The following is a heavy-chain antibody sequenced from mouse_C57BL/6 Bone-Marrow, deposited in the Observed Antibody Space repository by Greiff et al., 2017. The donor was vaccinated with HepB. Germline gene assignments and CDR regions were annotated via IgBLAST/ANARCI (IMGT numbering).Heavy chain of an antibody. J-gene: IGHJ2*01. CDR1: GYSITSGYY. CDR2: ISYDGSN. V-gene: IGHV3-6*01. CDR3: ARGDYGYFDY. D-gene: IGHD2-4*01. Sequence: DVKLQESGPGLVKPSQSLSLTCSVTGYSITSGYYWNWIRQFPGNKLEWMGYISYDGSNNYNPSLKNRISITRDTSKNQFFLKLNSVTTEDTATYYCARGDYGYFDYWGQGTTLTVSS.